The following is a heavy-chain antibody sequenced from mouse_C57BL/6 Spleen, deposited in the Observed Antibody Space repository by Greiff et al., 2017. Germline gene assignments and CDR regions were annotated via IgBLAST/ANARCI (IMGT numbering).Heavy chain of an antibody. CDR2: IHPSDSDT. Sequence: QVQLQQPGAELVKPGASVKVSCKASGYTFTSYWMHWVKQRPGQGLEWIGRIHPSDSDTTYNQKFKGKATLTVVKSSSTAYMQLSSLTSEDSAVYYCAMDYYYGSSYGFAYWGQGTLVTVSA. CDR3: AMDYYYGSSYGFAY. D-gene: IGHD1-1*01. V-gene: IGHV1-74*01. CDR1: GYTFTSYW. J-gene: IGHJ3*01.